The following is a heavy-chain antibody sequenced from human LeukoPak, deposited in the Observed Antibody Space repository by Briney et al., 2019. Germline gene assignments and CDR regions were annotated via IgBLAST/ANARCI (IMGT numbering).Heavy chain of an antibody. Sequence: SQTLSLTCAVSGGSISSGGYSWSWIRQPPGKGLEWIVYIYHSGSTYYNPSLKSRVTISVDTSKNQFSLKLSSVTAADTAVYYCARQGTVTTYYYYYYGMDVWGQGTTVTVSS. CDR1: GGSISSGGYS. J-gene: IGHJ6*02. CDR3: ARQGTVTTYYYYYYGMDV. CDR2: IYHSGST. V-gene: IGHV4-30-2*03. D-gene: IGHD4-17*01.